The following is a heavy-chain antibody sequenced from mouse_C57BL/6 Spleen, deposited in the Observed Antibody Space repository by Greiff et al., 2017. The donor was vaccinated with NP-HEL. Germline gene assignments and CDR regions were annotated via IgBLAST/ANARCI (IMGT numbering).Heavy chain of an antibody. D-gene: IGHD1-3*01. Sequence: QVQLQQPGAELVKPGASVKLSCKASGYTFTSYWMHWVKQRPGQGLEWIGMIHPNSGSTNYNEKFKSKATLTVDKSSSTAYMQLSSLTSEDSAVYYCARSGKSYAMDYWGQGTSVTVSS. V-gene: IGHV1-64*01. J-gene: IGHJ4*01. CDR3: ARSGKSYAMDY. CDR1: GYTFTSYW. CDR2: IHPNSGST.